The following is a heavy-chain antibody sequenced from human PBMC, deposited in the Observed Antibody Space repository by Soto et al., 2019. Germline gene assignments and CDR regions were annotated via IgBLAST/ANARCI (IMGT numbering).Heavy chain of an antibody. V-gene: IGHV3-30*18. Sequence: GGSLRLSCAASGFTFSSYGMHWVRQAPGKGLEWVAVISYDGSNKYYADSVKGRFTISRGNSKNTLYLQMNSLRAEDTAVYYCAKNWFDPWGQGTLVTVSS. J-gene: IGHJ5*02. CDR1: GFTFSSYG. CDR2: ISYDGSNK. CDR3: AKNWFDP.